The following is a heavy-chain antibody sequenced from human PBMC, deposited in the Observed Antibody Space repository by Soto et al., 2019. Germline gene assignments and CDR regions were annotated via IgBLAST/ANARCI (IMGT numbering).Heavy chain of an antibody. Sequence: ASVKVYCKASGYTFTCYYMHWVRQAPGQGLEWMGWINPNSGGTNYAQKFQGWVTMTRDTSISTAYMELSRLRSDDTAVYYCARGGQLLSPFDYWGQGTLVTVSS. V-gene: IGHV1-2*04. J-gene: IGHJ4*02. CDR2: INPNSGGT. CDR1: GYTFTCYY. D-gene: IGHD3-16*01. CDR3: ARGGQLLSPFDY.